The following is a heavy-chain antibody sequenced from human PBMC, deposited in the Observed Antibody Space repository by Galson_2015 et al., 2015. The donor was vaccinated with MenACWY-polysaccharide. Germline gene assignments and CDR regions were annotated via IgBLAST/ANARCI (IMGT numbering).Heavy chain of an antibody. V-gene: IGHV3-23*01. D-gene: IGHD3-10*01. CDR3: VKSGLVDLGTTIVRGVDY. CDR2: ISSSGANT. J-gene: IGHJ4*01. CDR1: GFTFSSSS. Sequence: SLRLSCAASGFTFSSSSMNWVRQAPGKGLEWVSAISSSGANTYYADSVKGRFTISRDNSRNTLYLQMNSLRAEDTAVYHCVKSGLVDLGTTIVRGVDYCVRGTLATVAS.